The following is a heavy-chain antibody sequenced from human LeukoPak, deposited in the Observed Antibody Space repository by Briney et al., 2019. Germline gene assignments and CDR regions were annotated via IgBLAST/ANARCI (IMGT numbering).Heavy chain of an antibody. V-gene: IGHV4-30-4*01. J-gene: IGHJ4*02. CDR1: GGSISSGDYY. D-gene: IGHD3-3*01. CDR2: IYYSGST. Sequence: SETLSLTCTVSGGSISSGDYYWSWIRQPPGKGLEWIGYIYYSGSTYYNPSLKSRVTMSVDTSKNQFSLKLSSVTAADTAVYYCARALKGSALWSGYYYFDYWGQGTLVTVSS. CDR3: ARALKGSALWSGYYYFDY.